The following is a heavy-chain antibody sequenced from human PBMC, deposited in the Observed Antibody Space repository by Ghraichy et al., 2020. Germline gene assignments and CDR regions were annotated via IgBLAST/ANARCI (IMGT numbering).Heavy chain of an antibody. CDR2: ISAGAGTNT. V-gene: IGHV3-23*01. D-gene: IGHD6-13*01. CDR1: GFTFGTYA. J-gene: IGHJ4*02. Sequence: GGSLRLSCAASGFTFGTYAMGWVRQAPGKGLEWVATISAGAGTNTFFGGSVDGRFTISRDTSQNTGYLQMNSLRAGDTAVYYCAREHTSTWFLFDYWGQGTLVTVSS. CDR3: AREHTSTWFLFDY.